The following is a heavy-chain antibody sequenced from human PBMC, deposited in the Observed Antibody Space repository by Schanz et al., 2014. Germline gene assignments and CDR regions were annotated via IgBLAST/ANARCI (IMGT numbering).Heavy chain of an antibody. J-gene: IGHJ4*02. CDR2: IKQDGSER. CDR3: ERFQSPHQPFDY. Sequence: VQLVESGGGVVQPGRSLRLSCAASGFSFSTYAIHWVRQAPGKGLEWVANIKQDGSERYYVDSVKGRFTISRDNAKNSLYLQMNSLRAEDTAVYYCERFQSPHQPFDYWGQGTLVTVSS. V-gene: IGHV3-7*01. CDR1: GFSFSTYA. D-gene: IGHD2-2*01.